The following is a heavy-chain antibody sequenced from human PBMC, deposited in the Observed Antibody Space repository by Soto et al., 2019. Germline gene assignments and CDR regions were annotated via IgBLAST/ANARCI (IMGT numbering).Heavy chain of an antibody. Sequence: ETLSLTCTVSGGSISSYYWSWIRQPPGKGLEWIGYIYYSGSTNYNPSLKSRVTISVDTSKNQFSLKLSSVTAADTAVYYCARARGSGPVVAATYYYYGMDVWGQGTTVTVSS. J-gene: IGHJ6*02. CDR3: ARARGSGPVVAATYYYYGMDV. CDR2: IYYSGST. D-gene: IGHD2-15*01. CDR1: GGSISSYY. V-gene: IGHV4-59*01.